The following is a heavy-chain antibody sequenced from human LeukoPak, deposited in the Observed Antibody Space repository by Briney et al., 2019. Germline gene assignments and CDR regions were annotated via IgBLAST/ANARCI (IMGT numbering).Heavy chain of an antibody. CDR1: GFTFSWYW. Sequence: PGGSLRLSCAASGFTFSWYWMGWVRQAPGKGLEWGANIKQDGSEKYYVDSVKGRFTISRDNAKNSLYLQMNSLRAEDTAVYYCARVLLNAKGFDPWGQGTLVTVSS. D-gene: IGHD2-2*01. J-gene: IGHJ5*02. CDR3: ARVLLNAKGFDP. V-gene: IGHV3-7*01. CDR2: IKQDGSEK.